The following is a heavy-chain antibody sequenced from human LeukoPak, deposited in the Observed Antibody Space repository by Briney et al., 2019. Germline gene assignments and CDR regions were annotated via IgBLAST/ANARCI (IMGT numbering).Heavy chain of an antibody. CDR3: ARQGYGDYWYFDL. Sequence: SETLSLTCTVSGASISSGGYSWSWIRQPPGKGLDWIGYMYHSGSTYYNPSLKSRVTISVDRSKNQFSLKLSSVTAADTAVYYCARQGYGDYWYFDLWGRGTLVTVSS. V-gene: IGHV4-30-2*01. J-gene: IGHJ2*01. CDR2: MYHSGST. CDR1: GASISSGGYS. D-gene: IGHD4-17*01.